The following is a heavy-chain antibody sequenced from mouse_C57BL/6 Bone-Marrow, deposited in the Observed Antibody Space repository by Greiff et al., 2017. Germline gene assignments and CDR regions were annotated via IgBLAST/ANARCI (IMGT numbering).Heavy chain of an antibody. CDR2: ISYSGST. D-gene: IGHD1-1*01. Sequence: EVMLVESGPGLAKPSQTLSLTCSVTGYSITSDYWNWIRKFPGNKLEYMGYISYSGSTYYNPSLKSRISITRDTSKNQYYLQLNSVTTEDTATYYCARLGYYYGSRRGAMDYWGQGTSVTVSS. CDR1: GYSITSDY. J-gene: IGHJ4*01. V-gene: IGHV3-8*01. CDR3: ARLGYYYGSRRGAMDY.